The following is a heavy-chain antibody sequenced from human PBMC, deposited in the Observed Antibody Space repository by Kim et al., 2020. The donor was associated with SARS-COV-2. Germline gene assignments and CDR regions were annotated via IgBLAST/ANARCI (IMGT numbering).Heavy chain of an antibody. Sequence: GGSLRLSCAASGFTFDDYAMHWVRQAPGKGLEWVSGISWNSGSIGYADSVKGRFTISRDNAKNSLYLQMNSLRAEDTALYYCAKDRGSSSCVDYWGQGTLVTVSS. V-gene: IGHV3-9*01. D-gene: IGHD6-13*01. CDR3: AKDRGSSSCVDY. CDR1: GFTFDDYA. CDR2: ISWNSGSI. J-gene: IGHJ4*02.